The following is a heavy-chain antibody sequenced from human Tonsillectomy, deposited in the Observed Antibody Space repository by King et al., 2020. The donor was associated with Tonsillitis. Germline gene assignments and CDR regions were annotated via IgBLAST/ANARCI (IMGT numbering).Heavy chain of an antibody. Sequence: QLQESGPGLVKPSETLSLTCTVSGGSMSAYYWSWIRQPPGKPLEWIGYIYYRGTTKYNASLKGRVTISADTSENQFSLKLTSVTAADTAVYYCARDYGSGTYYKRPLTYWGRGTLVTVSS. CDR1: GGSMSAYY. D-gene: IGHD3-10*01. CDR2: IYYRGTT. V-gene: IGHV4-59*01. J-gene: IGHJ4*02. CDR3: ARDYGSGTYYKRPLTY.